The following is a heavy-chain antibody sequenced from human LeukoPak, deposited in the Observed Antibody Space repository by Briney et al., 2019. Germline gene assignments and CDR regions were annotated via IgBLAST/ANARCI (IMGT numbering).Heavy chain of an antibody. CDR3: GISQTWGHIFEA. CDR2: ISINTNT. D-gene: IGHD2-21*01. J-gene: IGHJ5*02. V-gene: IGHV3-53*01. CDR1: GIAVSGNY. Sequence: GGSLRLSCAASGIAVSGNYMSWVRQTPGKGLEWISFISINTNTFYADSVRGRFTISRDTSKNTLLLHMNSLRDEDSAVYYCGISQTWGHIFEAWGQGTLVTVSS.